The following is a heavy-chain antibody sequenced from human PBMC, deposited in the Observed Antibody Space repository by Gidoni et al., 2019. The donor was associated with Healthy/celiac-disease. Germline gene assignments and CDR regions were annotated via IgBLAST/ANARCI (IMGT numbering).Heavy chain of an antibody. V-gene: IGHV3-20*01. D-gene: IGHD3-16*02. J-gene: IGHJ5*02. CDR3: ARDRAPGDYVWGSYRSDWFDP. Sequence: EVQLVESGGGVVRPGGSLRLSCAASGFTFDDYGMSWVRQAPGKGLDWVSGINWNGGSTGYADSVKGRFTISRDNAKNSLYLQMNSLRAEDTALYHCARDRAPGDYVWGSYRSDWFDPWGQGTLVTVSS. CDR1: GFTFDDYG. CDR2: INWNGGST.